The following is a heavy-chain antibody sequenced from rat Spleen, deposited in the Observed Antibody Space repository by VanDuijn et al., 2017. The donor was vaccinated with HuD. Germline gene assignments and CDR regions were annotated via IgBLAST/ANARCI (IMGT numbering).Heavy chain of an antibody. Sequence: EVQLVETGGGLVQPGRSLKLSCVASGFTFSSYWMYWIRQAPGKGLEWVATISYGDSSGHSSTYYRDSVKGRFTISTDNAKSTQYLQMDSLRSEDTATYYCASQPHYFDYWGQGVMVTVSS. CDR3: ASQPHYFDY. CDR1: GFTFSSYW. V-gene: IGHV5-58*01. J-gene: IGHJ2*01. D-gene: IGHD3-4*01. CDR2: ISYGDSSGHSST.